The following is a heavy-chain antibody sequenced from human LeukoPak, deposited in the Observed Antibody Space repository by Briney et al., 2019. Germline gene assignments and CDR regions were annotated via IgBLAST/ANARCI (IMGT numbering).Heavy chain of an antibody. J-gene: IGHJ4*02. CDR2: IYPGDSDT. D-gene: IGHD6-6*01. V-gene: IGHV5-51*01. CDR1: GYTFMNYW. CDR3: ARFESFTSSMDY. Sequence: GESLKISCKGSGYTFMNYWIGWVRQMPGKGLECMGIIYPGDSDTRNSPSFQGQVTISADKSIGTAYLQWSSLRASDTAMYYCARFESFTSSMDYWGQGTLVTVSS.